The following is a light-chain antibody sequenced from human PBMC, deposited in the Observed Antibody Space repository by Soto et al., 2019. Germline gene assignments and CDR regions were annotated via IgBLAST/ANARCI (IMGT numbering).Light chain of an antibody. CDR1: QSVSSY. J-gene: IGKJ3*01. CDR2: DAS. Sequence: EIVLTQSPATLSLSPGERATLSCRASQSVSSYLAWYQQKPGQAPRLLIYDASNRATGIPARFSGSGSGTDFTLPIRSLEPEDFAVYYCQQRSNWPPVTFGPGTKVDIK. CDR3: QQRSNWPPVT. V-gene: IGKV3-11*01.